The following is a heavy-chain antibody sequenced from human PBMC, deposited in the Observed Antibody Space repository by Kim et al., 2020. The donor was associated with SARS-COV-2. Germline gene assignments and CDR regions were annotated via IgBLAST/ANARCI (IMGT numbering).Heavy chain of an antibody. D-gene: IGHD7-27*01. J-gene: IGHJ4*02. CDR2: IYYSGAT. V-gene: IGHV4-31*03. CDR3: ARVLGGPGVAY. CDR1: GDSMSNGHYN. Sequence: SETLSLTCTVSGDSMSNGHYNWNWIRQHPGKGQEWIGCIYYSGATSYNPSLKSRITMSVDRSENQFSLKLSSVTAADTAVYYCARVLGGPGVAYWGQGTL.